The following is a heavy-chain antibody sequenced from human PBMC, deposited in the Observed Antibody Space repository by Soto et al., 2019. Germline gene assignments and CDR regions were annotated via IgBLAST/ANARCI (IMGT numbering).Heavy chain of an antibody. D-gene: IGHD6-13*01. J-gene: IGHJ4*02. CDR1: GFTFSSYW. V-gene: IGHV3-74*01. CDR3: VSGYSSSWAYFDY. Sequence: GGSLRLSCAASGFTFSSYWMHWVRQAPGKGLVWVSRINSDGSNTRYADSAEGRFTISRDNAKNTLYLQMNSLRAEDTAVYYCVSGYSSSWAYFDYWGQGTLVTVSS. CDR2: INSDGSNT.